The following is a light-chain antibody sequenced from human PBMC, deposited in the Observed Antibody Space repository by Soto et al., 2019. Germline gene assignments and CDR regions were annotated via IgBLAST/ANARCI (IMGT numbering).Light chain of an antibody. CDR1: QGIRSY. J-gene: IGKJ1*01. V-gene: IGKV1-9*01. Sequence: DIQLTQSPSFLSASVGDRVTITCRASQGIRSYLAWYQQRPGKAPELLIYGASTLRPGGASRFSGSGSGTEFTLTISSLQPEDFATYYCQHHNSYVVGFGQGTRVEFK. CDR2: GAS. CDR3: QHHNSYVVG.